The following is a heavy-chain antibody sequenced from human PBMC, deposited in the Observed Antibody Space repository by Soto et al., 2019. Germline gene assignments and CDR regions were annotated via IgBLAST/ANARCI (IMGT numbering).Heavy chain of an antibody. CDR3: ARFGYSSSWSYIDY. J-gene: IGHJ4*02. V-gene: IGHV1-69*06. CDR2: IIPIFGTA. Sequence: SVKVSCKASGGTFSSYAISWVRQAPGQGLEWMGGIIPIFGTANYAQKFQGRVTITADKSTSTAYMELNSLRSEDTAVYYCARFGYSSSWSYIDYWGQGTLVTVSS. D-gene: IGHD6-13*01. CDR1: GGTFSSYA.